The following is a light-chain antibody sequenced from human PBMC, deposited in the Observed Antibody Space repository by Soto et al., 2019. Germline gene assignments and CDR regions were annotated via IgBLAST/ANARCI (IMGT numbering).Light chain of an antibody. J-gene: IGKJ1*01. CDR2: AAS. V-gene: IGKV1-9*01. CDR1: HDISSY. CDR3: QQLNSYPRT. Sequence: IQLTQSPSSLSASLGDRVTTPCRASHDISSYLAWYQQQPGKAPKLLIYAASTLQSGVPSRFSGSGSGTDFTLTISSLQPEDFATYYCQQLNSYPRTFGQGTKV.